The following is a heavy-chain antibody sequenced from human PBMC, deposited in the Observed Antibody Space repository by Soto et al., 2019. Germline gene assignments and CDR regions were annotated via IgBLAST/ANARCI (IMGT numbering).Heavy chain of an antibody. D-gene: IGHD2-21*01. Sequence: GGSLRLSCAASGFTFSSYWMHWVRQAPGKGLVWVSRINSDGSSTSYADSVKGRFTISRDNAKNTLYLQMNSLRAEDTAVYYCARGGGDGYNCYYYYYMDVWGKGTTVTVSS. CDR2: INSDGSST. CDR1: GFTFSSYW. J-gene: IGHJ6*03. V-gene: IGHV3-74*01. CDR3: ARGGGDGYNCYYYYYMDV.